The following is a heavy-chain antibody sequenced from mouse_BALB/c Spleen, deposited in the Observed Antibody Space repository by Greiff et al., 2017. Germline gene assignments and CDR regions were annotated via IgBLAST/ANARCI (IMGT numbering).Heavy chain of an antibody. J-gene: IGHJ2*01. D-gene: IGHD2-14*01. CDR3: AVRRRGFDY. Sequence: EVQLQQSGPGLVKPSQSLSLTCTVTGYSITSDYAWNWIRQFPGNKLEWMGYISYSGSTSYNPSLKSRISITRDTSKNQFFLQLNSVTTEDTATYYCAVRRRGFDYWGQGTTLTVSS. CDR2: ISYSGST. V-gene: IGHV3-2*02. CDR1: GYSITSDYA.